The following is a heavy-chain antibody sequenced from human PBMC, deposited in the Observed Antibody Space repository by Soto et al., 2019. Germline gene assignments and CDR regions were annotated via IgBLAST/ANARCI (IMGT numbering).Heavy chain of an antibody. CDR2: ILPIFGTT. Sequence: QVLLVQSGAELKKPGSSVKVSCKASGGTFSSYAVSWVRQAPGQGLEWMGGILPIFGTTNRAQKFQDRVTFTADESTSSAYMELSGLTSDDTAMYYCARRQMPSTIAVARFDFWGQGTLITVSS. D-gene: IGHD2-2*01. V-gene: IGHV1-69*12. CDR1: GGTFSSYA. CDR3: ARRQMPSTIAVARFDF. J-gene: IGHJ4*02.